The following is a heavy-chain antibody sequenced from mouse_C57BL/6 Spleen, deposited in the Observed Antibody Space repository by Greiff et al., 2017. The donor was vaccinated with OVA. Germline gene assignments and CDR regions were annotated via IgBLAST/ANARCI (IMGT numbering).Heavy chain of an antibody. Sequence: EVQLQQSGPELVKPGASVKISCKASGYTFTDYYMNWVKQSHGKSLEWIGDINPNNGGTSYNQKFKGKATLTVDKSSSTAYMELRSLTSEDSAVYYCARSGNVGQVPWFAYWGQGTLVTVSA. CDR3: ARSGNVGQVPWFAY. V-gene: IGHV1-26*01. CDR1: GYTFTDYY. CDR2: INPNNGGT. J-gene: IGHJ3*01. D-gene: IGHD3-3*01.